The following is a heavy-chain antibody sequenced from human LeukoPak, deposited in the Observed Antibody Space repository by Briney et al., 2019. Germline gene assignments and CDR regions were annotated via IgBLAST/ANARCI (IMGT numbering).Heavy chain of an antibody. V-gene: IGHV3-23*01. CDR3: AKRSRRLTVVRGVPREDV. Sequence: GGSLSLSCAASGLTSGIYAMNWVRQAPGKGLEWVSAITGNGGSTYYADSVKGRFTISRDNSKNTLYLQMNSLRAEDTAVYYCAKRSRRLTVVRGVPREDVWGQGTSVTVSS. J-gene: IGHJ6*02. CDR1: GLTSGIYA. D-gene: IGHD3-10*01. CDR2: ITGNGGST.